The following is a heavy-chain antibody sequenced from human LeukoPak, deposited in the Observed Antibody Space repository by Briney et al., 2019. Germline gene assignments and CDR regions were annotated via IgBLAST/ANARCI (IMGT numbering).Heavy chain of an antibody. D-gene: IGHD3-10*01. V-gene: IGHV3-64*01. CDR2: ISSNGGST. J-gene: IGHJ3*02. Sequence: GGSLRLSCAASGFTFSSYAMHWVRQAPGKGLEYVSAISSNGGSTYYANSVKGRFTISRDNSKNTLYLQMGSLRAEDMAVYYCARGRPTMVRGATNAFDIWGQGTMVTVSS. CDR3: ARGRPTMVRGATNAFDI. CDR1: GFTFSSYA.